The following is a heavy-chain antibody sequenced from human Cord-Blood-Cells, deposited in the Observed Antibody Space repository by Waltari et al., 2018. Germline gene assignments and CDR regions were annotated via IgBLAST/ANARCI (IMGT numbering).Heavy chain of an antibody. CDR3: ARDYYDSSGYYDY. J-gene: IGHJ4*02. CDR1: GNTFPGYY. V-gene: IGHV1-2*04. D-gene: IGHD3-22*01. Sequence: QVQLVQSGAGVKKPGASVKVPCKASGNTFPGYYMHWVGQAPGKGLEWMGWSNPNRGGTNYAQKFQGWVTMTRDTSISTAYMELSRLRSDDTAVYYCARDYYDSSGYYDYWGQGTLVTVSS. CDR2: SNPNRGGT.